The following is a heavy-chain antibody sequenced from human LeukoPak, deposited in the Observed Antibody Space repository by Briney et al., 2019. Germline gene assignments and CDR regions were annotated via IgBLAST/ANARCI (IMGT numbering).Heavy chain of an antibody. CDR1: GFTFSSYA. D-gene: IGHD1-26*01. CDR2: ISYDGSNK. CDR3: ANPPRWELPGL. J-gene: IGHJ4*02. V-gene: IGHV3-30-3*01. Sequence: PGGSLRLSCAASGFTFSSYAMHWVRQAPGKGLEWVAVISYDGSNKYYADSVKGRFTISRDNSKNTLYLQMNSLRAEDTAVYHCANPPRWELPGLWGQGTLVTVSS.